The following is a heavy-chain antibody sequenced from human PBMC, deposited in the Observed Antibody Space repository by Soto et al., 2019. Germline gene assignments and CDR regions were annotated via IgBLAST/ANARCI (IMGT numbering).Heavy chain of an antibody. V-gene: IGHV1-3*01. J-gene: IGHJ4*02. Sequence: GASVKVSCKASGYTFTSYAMHWVRQAPGQRLEWMGWINAGNGNTKYSQKFQGRVTITRETSASTAYMELSSLRSEDTAVYYCARNSRLYCTNGVCPLPYWGQGTLVTVSS. CDR1: GYTFTSYA. D-gene: IGHD2-8*01. CDR3: ARNSRLYCTNGVCPLPY. CDR2: INAGNGNT.